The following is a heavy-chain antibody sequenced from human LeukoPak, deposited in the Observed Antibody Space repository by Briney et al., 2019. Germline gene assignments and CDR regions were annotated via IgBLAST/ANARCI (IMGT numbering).Heavy chain of an antibody. J-gene: IGHJ4*02. Sequence: GGSLRLSCAASGFTFSSYGMHWVRQAPGKGLEWVAVISYDGSNKYYADSVKGRFTISRDDSKNTLYLQMNSLRAEDTAVYYCAKVGWFGDYFDYWGQGTLVTVSS. CDR3: AKVGWFGDYFDY. CDR1: GFTFSSYG. V-gene: IGHV3-30*18. CDR2: ISYDGSNK. D-gene: IGHD3-10*01.